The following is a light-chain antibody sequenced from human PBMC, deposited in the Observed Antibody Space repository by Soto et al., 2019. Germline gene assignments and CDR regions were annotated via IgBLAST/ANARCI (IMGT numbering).Light chain of an antibody. Sequence: QSALTQPASVSGSPGQSITISCTGTSSDVGSYNLVSWYQQHPGKAPKLMIYEGSKRPSGVSIRFSGSTSGNTASLTISGLQAEDEADYYCCSYAGSSTFVFGTGTKLTVL. CDR1: SSDVGSYNL. CDR2: EGS. J-gene: IGLJ1*01. CDR3: CSYAGSSTFV. V-gene: IGLV2-23*01.